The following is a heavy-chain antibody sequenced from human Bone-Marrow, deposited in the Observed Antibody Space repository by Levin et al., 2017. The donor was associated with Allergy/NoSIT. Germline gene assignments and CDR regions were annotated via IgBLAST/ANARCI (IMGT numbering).Heavy chain of an antibody. CDR1: GFGFGSYG. CDR2: IWYDGSKT. CDR3: ARVRFCSSTNCYNYLDV. J-gene: IGHJ6*03. Sequence: GESLKISCAASGFGFGSYGMHWVRQAPGKGLEWVAVIWYDGSKTDYADSVRGRFTISRDNSKSAVYLQMNSLRAEDTAVYFCARVRFCSSTNCYNYLDVWGKGTTVSVSS. V-gene: IGHV3-33*01. D-gene: IGHD2-15*01.